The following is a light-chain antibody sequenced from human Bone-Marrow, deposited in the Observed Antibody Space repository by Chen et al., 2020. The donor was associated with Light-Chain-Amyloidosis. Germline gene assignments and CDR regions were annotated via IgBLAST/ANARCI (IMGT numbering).Light chain of an antibody. CDR3: QSYDSSNLV. Sequence: NFMLTQPHSVSESPGKTVTISCTGSSGSIASNYVQWSQQRPGSAPTTVIYEDNQRPSGVPDRFSGSIDSSSNSASLTISGLKTEDEADYYCQSYDSSNLVFGGGTKLTVL. CDR2: EDN. J-gene: IGLJ3*02. CDR1: SGSIASNY. V-gene: IGLV6-57*02.